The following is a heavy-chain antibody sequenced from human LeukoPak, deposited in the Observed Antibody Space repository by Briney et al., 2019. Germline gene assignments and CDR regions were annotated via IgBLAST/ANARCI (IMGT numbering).Heavy chain of an antibody. CDR3: AREGRGYKVDKFDY. J-gene: IGHJ4*02. CDR2: IKQEGSEK. Sequence: GRSLTLSCAASGFTFSSYWMSWVRQAQRKVLEWVANIKQEGSEKYHVDSVKGRLTLSRDKAKNSLYLQMNSMRAEDTAVYYCAREGRGYKVDKFDYWGQGTLVTVSS. D-gene: IGHD3-22*01. V-gene: IGHV3-7*01. CDR1: GFTFSSYW.